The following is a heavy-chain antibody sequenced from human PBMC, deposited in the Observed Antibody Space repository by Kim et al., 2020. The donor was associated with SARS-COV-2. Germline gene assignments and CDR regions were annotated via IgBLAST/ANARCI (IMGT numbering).Heavy chain of an antibody. Sequence: GGSLRLSCAASGFTFSNYGMHWVRRAPGKGLEWMAVISHDGFNKYYADSVRGRFTISRDNSKNTLSLQMNNLRPDDTALYFCAKTHDFCSGSTCYSAWGPNWFDPWGEGTLCTVSS. CDR3: AKTHDFCSGSTCYSAWGPNWFDP. D-gene: IGHD2-15*01. V-gene: IGHV3-30*18. CDR1: GFTFSNYG. J-gene: IGHJ5*02. CDR2: ISHDGFNK.